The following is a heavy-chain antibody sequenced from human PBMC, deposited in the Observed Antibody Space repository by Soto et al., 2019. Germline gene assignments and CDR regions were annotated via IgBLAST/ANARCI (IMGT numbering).Heavy chain of an antibody. CDR2: INSDGSST. V-gene: IGHV3-74*01. D-gene: IGHD2-2*01. Sequence: EVQLVESGGGLVQPGGSLRLSCAASGFTFSSYWMHWVRQAPGKGLVWVSRINSDGSSTVYVDSVKGRFTISRDNAKNTLYLQMTRLRAEDTAVYYCARSITGSSYADSWGQGTLVTVSS. J-gene: IGHJ4*02. CDR1: GFTFSSYW. CDR3: ARSITGSSYADS.